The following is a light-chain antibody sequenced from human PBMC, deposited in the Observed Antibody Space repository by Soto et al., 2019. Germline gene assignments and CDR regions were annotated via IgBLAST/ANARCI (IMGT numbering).Light chain of an antibody. CDR2: DAS. CDR1: QDINKN. J-gene: IGKJ5*01. CDR3: QQYESLPLT. V-gene: IGKV1-33*01. Sequence: DIHMTQSPSCLSAAIGDRVTITFQASQDINKNLIWYQQKPGKAPKLLIYDASDLETGVPSRFSGSGSGTGFTFTISGLQPEDFATYYCQQYESLPLTFGQGTRLEIK.